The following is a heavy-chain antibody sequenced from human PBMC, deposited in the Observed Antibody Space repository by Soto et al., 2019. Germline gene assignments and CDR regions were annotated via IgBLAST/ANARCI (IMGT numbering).Heavy chain of an antibody. CDR2: ISSSTNTI. J-gene: IGHJ4*02. CDR1: GFTFSSYS. V-gene: IGHV3-48*01. Sequence: EVQLVESGGGLVQPGGSLRLSCAASGFTFSSYSMNWVRQAPGKGLEWVSYISSSTNTIYYADSVKGRFTISRDNANNSLYLQMNYLRCEDTAVYYCARDNYGDYLLGYWGQGTLVTVSS. D-gene: IGHD4-17*01. CDR3: ARDNYGDYLLGY.